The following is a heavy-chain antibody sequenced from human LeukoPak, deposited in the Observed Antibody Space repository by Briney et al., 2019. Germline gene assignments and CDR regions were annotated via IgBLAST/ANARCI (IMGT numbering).Heavy chain of an antibody. CDR1: GFTFSSYA. V-gene: IGHV3-23*01. CDR3: AKDLSGSFYAPADY. J-gene: IGHJ4*02. Sequence: GGSLRLSCAASGFTFSSYAMSWVRQAPGRGLEWVSGIGGSAGSANYADSVKGRFTISRDNSKSTLYLQMTSLRAEDTAVYYCAKDLSGSFYAPADYWGQGTLVSVSS. D-gene: IGHD1-26*01. CDR2: IGGSAGSA.